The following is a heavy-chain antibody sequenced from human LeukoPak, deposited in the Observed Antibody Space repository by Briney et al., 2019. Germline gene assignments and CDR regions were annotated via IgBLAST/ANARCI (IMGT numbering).Heavy chain of an antibody. J-gene: IGHJ6*02. CDR1: GFTVSSNY. CDR2: IYSGGST. V-gene: IGHV3-66*01. D-gene: IGHD2-21*02. Sequence: PGGSLRLSCAAPGFTVSSNYMAWVRQAPGKGLEWVSVIYSGGSTYYADSVKGRFTISRDNSKNTLYLQMNSLRAEDTAVYYCAKATAPYYYGMDVWGQGTTVTVSS. CDR3: AKATAPYYYGMDV.